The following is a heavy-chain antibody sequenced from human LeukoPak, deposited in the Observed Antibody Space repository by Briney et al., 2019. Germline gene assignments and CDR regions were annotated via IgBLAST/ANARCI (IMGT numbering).Heavy chain of an antibody. CDR2: ISWNSGYI. Sequence: GRSLRLSCAAPGFTFDNYSMHWVRQAPGKGLEWLSIISWNSGYIDYADSVKGRFTISRDNAKKSLDLQMNSLRAEDTAFYYCAKVRGTYSSGYFFDYWGQGTLVTVSS. J-gene: IGHJ4*02. CDR3: AKVRGTYSSGYFFDY. V-gene: IGHV3-9*01. D-gene: IGHD5-18*01. CDR1: GFTFDNYS.